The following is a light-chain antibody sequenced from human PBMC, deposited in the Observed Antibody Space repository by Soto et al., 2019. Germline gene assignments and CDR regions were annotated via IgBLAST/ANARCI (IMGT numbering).Light chain of an antibody. Sequence: DIQMTQSPSTLSASVGDSVTITYRASQSINKWLAWYQQKPGKAPNLLIFDASNLQSGVPSRFSGSGFGTEFTLIISSLQPEDVATYYCQQYNSDSSFGGGTKVEIK. CDR2: DAS. V-gene: IGKV1-5*01. CDR3: QQYNSDSS. J-gene: IGKJ4*01. CDR1: QSINKW.